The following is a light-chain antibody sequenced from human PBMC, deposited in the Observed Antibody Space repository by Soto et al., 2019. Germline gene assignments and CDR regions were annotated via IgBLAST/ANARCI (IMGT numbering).Light chain of an antibody. J-gene: IGKJ5*01. Sequence: SPVTLSVSPGERATLSCRASQSFRGLLAWYQQKPGQAPRLLIYDAYNRATGIPPRFSGSGSGTDFTLTISSLEPEDSAVYYCQQRHMWPITFGQGTRLETK. V-gene: IGKV3-11*01. CDR3: QQRHMWPIT. CDR2: DAY. CDR1: QSFRGL.